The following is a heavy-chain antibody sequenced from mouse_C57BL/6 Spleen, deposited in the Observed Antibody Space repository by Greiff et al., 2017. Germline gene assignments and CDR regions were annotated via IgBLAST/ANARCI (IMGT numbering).Heavy chain of an antibody. CDR3: TRLLTGTSDWYFDV. Sequence: EVQLQQSGTVLARPGASVKMSCKTSGYTFTSYWMHWVKQRPGQGLEWIGAIYPGNSDTSYNQKFKGKAKLTAVTSASTAYMELSSLTNEDSAVYYGTRLLTGTSDWYFDVWGTGTTVTVSS. J-gene: IGHJ1*03. CDR2: IYPGNSDT. V-gene: IGHV1-5*01. CDR1: GYTFTSYW. D-gene: IGHD4-1*01.